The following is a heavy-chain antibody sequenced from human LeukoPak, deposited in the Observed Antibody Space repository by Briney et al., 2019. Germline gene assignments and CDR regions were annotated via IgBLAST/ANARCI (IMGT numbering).Heavy chain of an antibody. V-gene: IGHV3-33*03. J-gene: IGHJ4*02. D-gene: IGHD3-22*01. CDR3: AKKGDSSGYYYYFDN. Sequence: GGSLRLSCAASGFTFSSYGMHWVRQAPGKGLEWVALIWYDGTNKYYADSVKGRFTISRDKSKNTLFLQMNFLRAEDTAVYYCAKKGDSSGYYYYFDNWGQGTLVTVSS. CDR1: GFTFSSYG. CDR2: IWYDGTNK.